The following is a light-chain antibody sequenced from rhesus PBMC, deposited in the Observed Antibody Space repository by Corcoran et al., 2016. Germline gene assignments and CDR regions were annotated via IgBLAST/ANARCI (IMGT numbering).Light chain of an antibody. CDR1: QGISSW. Sequence: DIQMTQSPSSLSASVGDRVTITCQASQGISSWLAWYQQKPGKAPKLLSYTASSLKSGVPLRFSGSGSGTDLTRTSSSLQPEDFATYYCQQHNSYPLTFGPGTKLDIK. CDR3: QQHNSYPLT. V-gene: IGKV1S6*01. J-gene: IGKJ3*01. CDR2: TAS.